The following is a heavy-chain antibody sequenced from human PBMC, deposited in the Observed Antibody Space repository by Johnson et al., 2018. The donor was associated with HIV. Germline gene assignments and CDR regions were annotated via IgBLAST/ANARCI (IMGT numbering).Heavy chain of an antibody. V-gene: IGHV3-33*01. CDR3: AREGEGYSSSWYDAFDI. D-gene: IGHD6-13*01. CDR1: GCTLRSYG. J-gene: IGHJ3*02. CDR2: ICCDGNNK. Sequence: QVQLVESGGGVVQPGRSLRLSCAASGCTLRSYGMHRVRQAPGKGLEWVAVICCDGNNKNYADSVRGRFTISRDNSKNTLYLQMNSLRAEDTAVYYCAREGEGYSSSWYDAFDIWGQVTMVTVSS.